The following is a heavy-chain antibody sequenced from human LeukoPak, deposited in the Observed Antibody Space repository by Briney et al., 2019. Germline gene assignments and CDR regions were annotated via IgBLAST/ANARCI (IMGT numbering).Heavy chain of an antibody. V-gene: IGHV4-34*09. CDR1: GGSFSGYY. J-gene: IGHJ4*02. CDR3: ASALGFGIWLDY. Sequence: SETLSLTCAVYGGSFSGYYWSWIRQPPGKGLEWIGEINHSGSTNYNPSLKSRVTISVDTSKNQFSLKLSSVTAADTAVYYCASALGFGIWLDYWGQGTLVTVSS. CDR2: INHSGST. D-gene: IGHD3-16*01.